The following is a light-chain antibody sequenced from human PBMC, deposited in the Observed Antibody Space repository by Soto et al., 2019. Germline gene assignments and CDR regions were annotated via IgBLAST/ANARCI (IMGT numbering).Light chain of an antibody. CDR3: QQSYRTPYT. Sequence: DIQMTQSPSSLSASVGDRVTITCRASQSISTYLNWYQQKAGEAPKLLIYDANSLESGVPSRFRGNGSGTDFTLTISSLQPEDFASYYCQQSYRTPYTFGQGTKLEIK. CDR2: DAN. J-gene: IGKJ2*01. V-gene: IGKV1-39*01. CDR1: QSISTY.